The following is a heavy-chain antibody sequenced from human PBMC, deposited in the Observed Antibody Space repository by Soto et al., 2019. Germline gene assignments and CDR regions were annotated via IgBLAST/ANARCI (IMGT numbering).Heavy chain of an antibody. CDR3: ARESYIPDAFDM. CDR2: ISPNSGVT. V-gene: IGHV1-2*02. D-gene: IGHD3-10*01. Sequence: VQLVQSGAEVKKPGASVKVSCKCSGYTFTGYYIHWVRQAPGQGLEWMGSISPNSGVTKSAEKFQGRVTMTRDMSTRTADMDLSSLRADDTAVHYCARESYIPDAFDMWGQGTMVTVSS. J-gene: IGHJ3*02. CDR1: GYTFTGYY.